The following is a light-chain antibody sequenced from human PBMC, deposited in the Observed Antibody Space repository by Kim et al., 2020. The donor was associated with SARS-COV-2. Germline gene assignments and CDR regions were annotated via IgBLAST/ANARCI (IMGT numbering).Light chain of an antibody. V-gene: IGKV3-20*01. CDR2: GAS. CDR1: QSVSSSY. CDR3: QQYGSSLPT. Sequence: SPGERATLSCRASQSVSSSYLAWYPQKPGQAPRLLIYGASSRATGIPDRFSGSGSGTDFTLTISRLEPEDFAVYYCQQYGSSLPTFGQGTKVDIK. J-gene: IGKJ1*01.